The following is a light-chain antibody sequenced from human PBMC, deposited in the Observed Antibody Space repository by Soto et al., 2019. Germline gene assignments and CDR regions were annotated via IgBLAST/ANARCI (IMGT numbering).Light chain of an antibody. Sequence: DIQMTQSPSSVSASVGDRVTITCRASQGISTNLAWYQQKPGKAPKLLIYAASSLQSGVPPRFSGSGSGTDFTLTISSLQPEDFATYYCQQSYSTPPTGTFGQGTKVDIK. V-gene: IGKV1-39*01. CDR1: QGISTN. CDR2: AAS. J-gene: IGKJ1*01. CDR3: QQSYSTPPTGT.